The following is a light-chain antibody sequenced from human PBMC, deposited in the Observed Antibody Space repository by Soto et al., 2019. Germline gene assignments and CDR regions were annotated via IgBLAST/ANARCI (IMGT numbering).Light chain of an antibody. CDR2: VGTGGIVG. V-gene: IGLV9-49*01. Sequence: QLVLTQPPSASASLGASVTLTCTLSSGYSNYKVDWYQQRPGKGPRFVMRVGTGGIVGSKGDGIPDRFSVLGSGLNRYLTMKNIQEEDESDYLCGADHGSGASSCNLVIGGGTKLTVL. CDR1: SGYSNYK. CDR3: GADHGSGASSCNLV. J-gene: IGLJ2*01.